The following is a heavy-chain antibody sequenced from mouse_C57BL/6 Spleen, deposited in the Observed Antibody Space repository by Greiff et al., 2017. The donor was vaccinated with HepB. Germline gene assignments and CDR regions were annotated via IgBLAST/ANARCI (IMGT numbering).Heavy chain of an antibody. CDR2: IDPSDSYT. CDR3: ARRSSAFDV. J-gene: IGHJ1*03. CDR1: GYTFTSYW. V-gene: IGHV1-50*01. Sequence: QVQLQQPGAELVKPGASVKLSCKASGYTFTSYWMQWVKQRPGQGLEWIGEIDPSDSYTNYNQKFKGKATLTVDTSSSTAYMQLSSLTSEDSAFYYCARRSSAFDVWGTGTTVTVSS.